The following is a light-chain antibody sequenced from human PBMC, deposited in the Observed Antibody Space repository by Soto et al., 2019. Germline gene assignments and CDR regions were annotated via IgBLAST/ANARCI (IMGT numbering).Light chain of an antibody. CDR1: QSISSR. CDR3: QQLNSYLGIT. Sequence: DIQMTKSPSTLSASVGDRVTISCRSSQSISSRLAWYQQKPGKAPNLLIYKASTLESGVPSRFSGSGFGTDFTLTITSLQPEDFATYYCQQLNSYLGITFGQGTRLEIK. V-gene: IGKV1-5*03. CDR2: KAS. J-gene: IGKJ5*01.